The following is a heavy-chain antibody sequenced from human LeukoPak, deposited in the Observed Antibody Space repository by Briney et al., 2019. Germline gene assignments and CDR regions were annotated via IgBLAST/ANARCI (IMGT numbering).Heavy chain of an antibody. CDR2: IYYSGST. CDR3: AGAEAGIPYVMFLRY. D-gene: IGHD6-19*01. J-gene: IGHJ4*02. Sequence: SETLSLTCTVSGGSISSYYWSWIRQPPGKGLEWIGYIYYSGSTNYNPSLKSRVTISVDTSKNQFSLKLSSVTAADTAVYYCAGAEAGIPYVMFLRYWGQGTLVTVSS. V-gene: IGHV4-59*08. CDR1: GGSISSYY.